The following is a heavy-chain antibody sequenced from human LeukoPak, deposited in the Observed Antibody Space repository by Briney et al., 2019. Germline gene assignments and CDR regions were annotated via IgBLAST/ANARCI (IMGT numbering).Heavy chain of an antibody. D-gene: IGHD2/OR15-2a*01. CDR2: IYSGGST. CDR3: ASGYCSGTTCSPYYFDY. V-gene: IGHV3-53*01. J-gene: IGHJ4*02. CDR1: GFTVSSKY. Sequence: SGGSLRLSCAGSGFTVSSKYMSWVRQGPGKGLEWVSLIYSGGSTDYADSVKGRFTISRDNSKNTLYLQMNGPRAEDTAVYYCASGYCSGTTCSPYYFDYWGQGTLVTVSS.